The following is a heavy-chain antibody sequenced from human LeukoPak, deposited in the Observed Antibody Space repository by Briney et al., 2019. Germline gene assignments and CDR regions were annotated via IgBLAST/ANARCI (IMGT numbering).Heavy chain of an antibody. CDR1: GYTFTGYY. Sequence: GASVKVSCKASGYTFTGYYMHWVRQAPGQGLEWMGWINPNSGGTNYAQKFQVRVTMTRATSISTAYMELSRLRSDDTAVYYCASAMTWYSSPFDPWGQGTLVTVSS. CDR3: ASAMTWYSSPFDP. J-gene: IGHJ5*02. V-gene: IGHV1-2*02. D-gene: IGHD6-19*01. CDR2: INPNSGGT.